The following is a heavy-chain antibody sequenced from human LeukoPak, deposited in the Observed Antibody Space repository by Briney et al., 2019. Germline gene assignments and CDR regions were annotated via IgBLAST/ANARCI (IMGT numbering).Heavy chain of an antibody. CDR2: IIPIFGTA. CDR3: ARAGGSSWYLFQYSVGAEYFQH. CDR1: GGTFSSYA. D-gene: IGHD6-13*01. Sequence: SVKVSCKASGGTFSSYAINWVRQAPGQGLEWMGGIIPIFGTANYAQKFQGRVTITADESTSTAYMELSSLRSEDTAVYYCARAGGSSWYLFQYSVGAEYFQHWGQGTLVTVSS. V-gene: IGHV1-69*13. J-gene: IGHJ1*01.